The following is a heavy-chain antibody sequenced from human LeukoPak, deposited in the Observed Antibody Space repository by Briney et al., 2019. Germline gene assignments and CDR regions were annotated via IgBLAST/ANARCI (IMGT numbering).Heavy chain of an antibody. CDR1: GFTFSTYG. V-gene: IGHV3-30*18. J-gene: IGHJ4*02. CDR2: ILYDGSNR. Sequence: PGGSLRPSCAVSGFTFSTYGMHWVRQAPGKGLEWVAVILYDGSNRQYADSVKGRFTISRDNSKNTLYLQMNSLRVGDTAVYYCAKVRGNVGSSYFPDYWGQGTLVTVTS. CDR3: AKVRGNVGSSYFPDY. D-gene: IGHD3-22*01.